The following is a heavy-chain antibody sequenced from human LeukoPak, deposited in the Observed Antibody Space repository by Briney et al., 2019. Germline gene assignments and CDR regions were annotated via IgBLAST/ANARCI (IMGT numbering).Heavy chain of an antibody. V-gene: IGHV3-30*02. CDR1: GFTFSTYG. CDR2: LWRDGTNK. CDR3: AKDQGIQLGIDY. J-gene: IGHJ4*02. D-gene: IGHD5-18*01. Sequence: GGSLRLSCAASGFTFSTYGMQWVRQAPGKGLEWVAVLWRDGTNKYYADSVKGRLTISRDNSENTLDLQMNSLRTEDTAVYYCAKDQGIQLGIDYWGQGSLVTVSS.